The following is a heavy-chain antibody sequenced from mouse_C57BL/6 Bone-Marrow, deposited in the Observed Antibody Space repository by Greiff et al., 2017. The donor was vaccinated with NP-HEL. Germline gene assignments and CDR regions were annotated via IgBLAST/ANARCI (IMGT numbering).Heavy chain of an antibody. CDR1: GYTFTSYW. D-gene: IGHD1-1*01. Sequence: VQLQQPGAELVMPGASVKLSCKASGYTFTSYWMHWVKQRPGQGLEWIGEIDPSDSYTNYNQKFKGKSTLTVDKSSSTASMQLSSLTSEDSAVYYCERNWAYYYGSSLDYWGQGTTLTVSS. CDR2: IDPSDSYT. V-gene: IGHV1-69*01. CDR3: ERNWAYYYGSSLDY. J-gene: IGHJ2*01.